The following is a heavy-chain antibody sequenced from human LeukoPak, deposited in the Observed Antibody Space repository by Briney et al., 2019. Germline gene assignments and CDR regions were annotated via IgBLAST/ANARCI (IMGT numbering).Heavy chain of an antibody. CDR2: IYYSGST. CDR3: ARFSSGSYYYYYMDV. Sequence: PSETLSLTCTVSGGSISSYYWSWIRQPPGKGLEWIGYIYYSGSTNYNPSLKSRVTISIDTSKNQFSLKLTSVTAADTAVYYCARFSSGSYYYYYMDVWGKGTTVTVSS. CDR1: GGSISSYY. J-gene: IGHJ6*03. V-gene: IGHV4-59*01. D-gene: IGHD6-19*01.